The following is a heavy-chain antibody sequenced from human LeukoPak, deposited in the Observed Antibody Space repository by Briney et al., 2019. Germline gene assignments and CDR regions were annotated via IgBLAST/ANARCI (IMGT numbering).Heavy chain of an antibody. Sequence: SETLSLTCTVSGGSISSGAYYWTWIRQRPGKGLEWIGYIYYSGSTYYNPSLKSRVTISVDTSKNQFSLKLSSVTAADTAVYYCARGNYYGSGSYYQGEIFFDYWGQGTLVTVSS. V-gene: IGHV4-31*03. CDR1: GGSISSGAYY. CDR2: IYYSGST. CDR3: ARGNYYGSGSYYQGEIFFDY. J-gene: IGHJ4*02. D-gene: IGHD3-10*01.